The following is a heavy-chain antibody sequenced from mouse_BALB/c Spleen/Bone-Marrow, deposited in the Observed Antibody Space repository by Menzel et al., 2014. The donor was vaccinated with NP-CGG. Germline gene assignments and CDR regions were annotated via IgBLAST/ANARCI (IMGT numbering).Heavy chain of an antibody. Sequence: EVHLVESGGGLVQPGGSLKLSCAASGFDSSGYWMSWVRQAPGKGLEWIGEINPDSSTINYTPSLKDKFIISRDNAKNTLYLQMNKVRSEDTALYYCARLRYYGTMDYWGQGTSVTVSS. V-gene: IGHV4-1*02. CDR2: INPDSSTI. CDR3: ARLRYYGTMDY. CDR1: GFDSSGYW. J-gene: IGHJ4*01. D-gene: IGHD1-1*01.